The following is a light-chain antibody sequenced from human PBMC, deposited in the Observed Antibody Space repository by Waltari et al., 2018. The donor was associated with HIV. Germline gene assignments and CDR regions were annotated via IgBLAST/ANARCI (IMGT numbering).Light chain of an antibody. V-gene: IGLV2-8*01. J-gene: IGLJ2*01. CDR1: SSDVGAYNY. Sequence: LTQPPSASGSPGQSVTISCTGTSSDVGAYNYVSWFQQHPGKAPKLMIYDVTKRPSGVPDRFSGSKSGNTAALTVSGLQAEDEADYYCASHAGSKDVFGGGTRLTVL. CDR2: DVT. CDR3: ASHAGSKDV.